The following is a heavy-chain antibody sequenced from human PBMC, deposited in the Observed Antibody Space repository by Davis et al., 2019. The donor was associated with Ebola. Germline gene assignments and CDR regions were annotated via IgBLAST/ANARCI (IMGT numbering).Heavy chain of an antibody. CDR1: GFTFSRYG. D-gene: IGHD5-18*01. CDR3: AKEDTAMITGPDFYFGMDV. V-gene: IGHV3-30*02. Sequence: GESLKISCAASGFTFSRYGMHWVRQAPGKGLEWVAFIRYDGSNKYYADSVKGRFTIPRDNSKNTLYLQMNSLKAEDTAVYYCAKEDTAMITGPDFYFGMDVWGQGTTVTVSS. CDR2: IRYDGSNK. J-gene: IGHJ6*02.